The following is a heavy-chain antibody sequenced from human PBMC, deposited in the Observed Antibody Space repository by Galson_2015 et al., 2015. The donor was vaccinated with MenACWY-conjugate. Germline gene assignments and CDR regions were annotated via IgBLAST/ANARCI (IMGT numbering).Heavy chain of an antibody. J-gene: IGHJ6*02. V-gene: IGHV5-51*01. CDR1: GYSFSSYW. CDR2: ISPGDSNT. CDR3: ARHPPGGRGMDV. Sequence: QSGAEVKKPGESLKISCKGSGYSFSSYWIGWVRQMPGKGLEWMGLISPGDSNTRYSPSLQGQVTLSADKSITTAYLQWTSLKASDTAMYYCARHPPGGRGMDVWGQGTTVTVSS. D-gene: IGHD1-26*01.